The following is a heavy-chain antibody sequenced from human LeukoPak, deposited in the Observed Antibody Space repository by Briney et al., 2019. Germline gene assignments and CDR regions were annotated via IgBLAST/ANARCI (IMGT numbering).Heavy chain of an antibody. V-gene: IGHV4-38-2*02. CDR2: IYHSGST. D-gene: IGHD6-19*01. Sequence: PSETLSLTCTVSGYSISSGYYWGWIRQPPGKGLEWIGSIYHSGSTYYNPSLKSRVTISVDTSKNQISLKLSSVTAADTAVYYCARGGGWYEKDYWGQGTLVTVSS. CDR3: ARGGGWYEKDY. CDR1: GYSISSGYY. J-gene: IGHJ4*02.